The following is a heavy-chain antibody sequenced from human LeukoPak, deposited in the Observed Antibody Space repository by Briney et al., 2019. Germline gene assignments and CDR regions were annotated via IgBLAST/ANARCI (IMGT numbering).Heavy chain of an antibody. CDR2: IRSKANSYAT. Sequence: GGSLRLSCAASGFTFSGSSMHWVRQASGKGLEWVGRIRSKANSYATAYAASVKGRFTISRDDSKNTAYLQMNSPKTEDTAVYYCAQVSGTTLNAFDIWGQGTMVTVSS. D-gene: IGHD1-1*01. J-gene: IGHJ3*02. CDR3: AQVSGTTLNAFDI. CDR1: GFTFSGSS. V-gene: IGHV3-73*01.